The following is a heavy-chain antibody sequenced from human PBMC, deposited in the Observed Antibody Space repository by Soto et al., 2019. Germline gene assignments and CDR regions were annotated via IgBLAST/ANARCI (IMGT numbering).Heavy chain of an antibody. CDR2: IYRSGST. J-gene: IGHJ4*02. CDR1: GFSISTDGYP. Sequence: SETLSLTCAVSGFSISTDGYPWSWIRQPPGKGLEWIGYIYRSGSTYYNPSLKSRVTIAVDRSKNQFSLKLSSVTAADTAKYFCAREGKLGRWLQPLDFWGQGTLVTVSS. V-gene: IGHV4-30-2*01. D-gene: IGHD5-12*01. CDR3: AREGKLGRWLQPLDF.